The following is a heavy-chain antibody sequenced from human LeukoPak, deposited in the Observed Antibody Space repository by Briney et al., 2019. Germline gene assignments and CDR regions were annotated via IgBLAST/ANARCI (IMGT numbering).Heavy chain of an antibody. D-gene: IGHD3-22*01. V-gene: IGHV4-61*02. CDR2: IYTSGST. CDR1: GGSISSGSYY. Sequence: SQTLSLTCTVSGGSISSGSYYWSWIRQPAGKGLEWIGRIYTSGSTNYNPSLKRRVTISVDTSKNQFSLKLSSVTAADTAVYYRARSGWHSSGYPITFDYWGQGTLVTVSS. J-gene: IGHJ4*02. CDR3: ARSGWHSSGYPITFDY.